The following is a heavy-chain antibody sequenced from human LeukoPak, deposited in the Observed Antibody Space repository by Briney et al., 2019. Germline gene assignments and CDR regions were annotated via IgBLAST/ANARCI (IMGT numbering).Heavy chain of an antibody. CDR2: IRSKAYGGAT. J-gene: IGHJ4*01. Sequence: GGSLRLSCTASGFTFGDYAMSWVRQAPGKGLEWVGFIRSKAYGGATEYAASVKGRFTISRDDSKSIAYLQMNSLKTEDTAVYYCTKEAGATSYWGQEPWSPSPQ. D-gene: IGHD1-26*01. V-gene: IGHV3-49*04. CDR1: GFTFGDYA. CDR3: TKEAGATSY.